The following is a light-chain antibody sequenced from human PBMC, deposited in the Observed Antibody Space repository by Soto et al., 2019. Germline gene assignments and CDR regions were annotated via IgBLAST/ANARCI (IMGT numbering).Light chain of an antibody. V-gene: IGKV3-20*01. Sequence: DIVLTQSRGTLSLSPGEKVTLSCRASQGVSSSYLAWYQQKPGQAPRLLMYGASSRATGIPDRFSGSGSGTDFTLTISRLEPEDFAVYYCQQYGSSPLTCGGGTKVDIK. J-gene: IGKJ4*01. CDR2: GAS. CDR1: QGVSSSY. CDR3: QQYGSSPLT.